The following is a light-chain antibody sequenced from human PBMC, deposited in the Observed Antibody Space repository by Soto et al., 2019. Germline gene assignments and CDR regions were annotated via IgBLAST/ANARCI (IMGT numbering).Light chain of an antibody. J-gene: IGKJ1*01. V-gene: IGKV3-15*01. CDR3: QQYDNWPWT. CDR1: QSMGAT. CDR2: GAS. Sequence: EIVMTQYPATLSVAPGGRATLSCRAGQSMGATLASDKQKPGQAPRFLIQGASSRVTGFPASFSGSGSGTDFTLTISSLQSDDFAVYYCQQYDNWPWTFGEGTKVEIK.